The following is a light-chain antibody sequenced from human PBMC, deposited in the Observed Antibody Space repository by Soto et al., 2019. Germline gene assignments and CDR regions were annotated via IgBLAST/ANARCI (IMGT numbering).Light chain of an antibody. V-gene: IGKV3-15*01. CDR2: DTS. J-gene: IGKJ5*01. Sequence: GEIATPSCRASQSVSIHLAWYQQKPGQAPRLLIYDTSTRATGIPARFSGSGSGTEFTLTISSLQSEDFAVYYCQQYSNWPPITFGQGTRLEI. CDR1: QSVSIH. CDR3: QQYSNWPPIT.